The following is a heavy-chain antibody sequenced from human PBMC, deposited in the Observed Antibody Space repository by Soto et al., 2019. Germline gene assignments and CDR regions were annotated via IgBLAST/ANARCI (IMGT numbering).Heavy chain of an antibody. J-gene: IGHJ3*02. CDR2: IYYSGST. Sequence: SETLSLTCTVSGGSISSYYWSWIRQPPGKGLEWIGYIYYSGSTNYHPSLKSRVTISVDTSKNQFSLKLSSVTAADTAVYYCARALILTGYYIHDAFDIWGQGTMVTVSS. V-gene: IGHV4-59*01. D-gene: IGHD3-9*01. CDR1: GGSISSYY. CDR3: ARALILTGYYIHDAFDI.